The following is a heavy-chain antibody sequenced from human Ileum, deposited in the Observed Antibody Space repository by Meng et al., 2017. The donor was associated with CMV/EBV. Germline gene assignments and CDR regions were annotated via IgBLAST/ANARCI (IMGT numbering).Heavy chain of an antibody. CDR1: GFSFSGYA. V-gene: IGHV3-23*01. D-gene: IGHD2-2*01. J-gene: IGHJ4*02. Sequence: SGFSFSGYAMSWVRQAPGKGLECVSRISATGSSTHHAESVKGRFTISRDNSKNTLYLQMNSLRAEDTATYYCAKDFRVPSDKYYFDYWGQGTLVTVSS. CDR2: ISATGSST. CDR3: AKDFRVPSDKYYFDY.